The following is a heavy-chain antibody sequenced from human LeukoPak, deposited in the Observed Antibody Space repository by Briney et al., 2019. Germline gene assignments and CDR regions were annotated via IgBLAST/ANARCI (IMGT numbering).Heavy chain of an antibody. V-gene: IGHV1-18*04. CDR3: AGGRSGWYETIDY. CDR1: GYTFTTYG. CDR2: ISAYNGNT. J-gene: IGHJ4*02. D-gene: IGHD6-19*01. Sequence: APVKGSCKALGYTFTTYGISTVRQGPGHGLERMGWISAYNGNTNYAQKLQGRVTIPTDTTTSTAYMELRRLRSEGAAVYDGAGGRSGWYETIDYGGQGTLVTVSS.